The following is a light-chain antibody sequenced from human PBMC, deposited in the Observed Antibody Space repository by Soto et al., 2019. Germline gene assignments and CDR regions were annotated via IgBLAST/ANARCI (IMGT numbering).Light chain of an antibody. Sequence: DIQMTQSPSSLSASVGDRFTITCQASQDISNYLNWYQQKPGKAPKLLIYDASNLETGVPSRFSGSGSGTDFTFTISSLQPEDIATYYCQQYDNLPTWTFGQGTKVDI. J-gene: IGKJ1*01. CDR2: DAS. CDR1: QDISNY. V-gene: IGKV1-33*01. CDR3: QQYDNLPTWT.